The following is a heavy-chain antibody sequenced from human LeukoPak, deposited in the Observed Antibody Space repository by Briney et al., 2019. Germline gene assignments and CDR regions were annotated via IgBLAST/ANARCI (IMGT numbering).Heavy chain of an antibody. D-gene: IGHD2-2*02. CDR3: AKVSEVVPAAISYYYYYMDV. CDR1: GFTFSSYW. V-gene: IGHV3-74*01. Sequence: GGSLRLSCVASGFTFSSYWMHWVRQDPRKGLVWVSRINGDGRNINYADSVRGRFTISRDNAKNTLYLQMNTLRVEDTAVYYCAKVSEVVPAAISYYYYYMDVWGKGTTVTVSS. CDR2: INGDGRNI. J-gene: IGHJ6*03.